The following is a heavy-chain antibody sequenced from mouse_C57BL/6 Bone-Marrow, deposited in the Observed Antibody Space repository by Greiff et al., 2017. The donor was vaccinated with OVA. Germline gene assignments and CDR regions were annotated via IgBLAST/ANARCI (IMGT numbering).Heavy chain of an antibody. D-gene: IGHD2-1*01. CDR3: ALGNYWYFDV. V-gene: IGHV5-17*01. CDR1: GFTFSDYG. CDR2: ISSGSSTI. J-gene: IGHJ1*03. Sequence: DVQLVESGGGLVKPGGSLKLSCAASGFTFSDYGMHWVRQAPEKGLEWVAYISSGSSTIYYADTVKGRFTISRDNAKNTLFLQMTSLRSEDTAMYYCALGNYWYFDVWGTGTTVTVSS.